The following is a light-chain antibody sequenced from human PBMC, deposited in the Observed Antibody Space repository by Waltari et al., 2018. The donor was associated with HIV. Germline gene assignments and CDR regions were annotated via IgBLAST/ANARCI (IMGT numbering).Light chain of an antibody. CDR2: EVS. J-gene: IGLJ2*01. CDR3: CAYAGSTTYVI. Sequence: QSALTQPASVSGSPGQSITISCTGISSDVGGYNLVSWYQQHPGKAPKLMIYEVSKRPSGVSNRFSGPKSGNTASLTISGLQAEDEADYYCCAYAGSTTYVIFGGGTKLTVL. V-gene: IGLV2-23*02. CDR1: SSDVGGYNL.